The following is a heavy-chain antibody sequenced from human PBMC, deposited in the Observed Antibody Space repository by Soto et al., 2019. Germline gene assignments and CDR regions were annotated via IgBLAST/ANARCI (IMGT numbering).Heavy chain of an antibody. D-gene: IGHD3-10*01. Sequence: KTSETLSLTCTVSGGSVSSGSYYWSWIRQPPGKGLEWIGYIYYSGSTNYNPSLKSRVTISVDTSKNQFSLKLSSATAADTAVYYCARAGAMVRGVIIPLYYFDYWGQGTLVTVSS. V-gene: IGHV4-61*01. J-gene: IGHJ4*02. CDR2: IYYSGST. CDR1: GGSVSSGSYY. CDR3: ARAGAMVRGVIIPLYYFDY.